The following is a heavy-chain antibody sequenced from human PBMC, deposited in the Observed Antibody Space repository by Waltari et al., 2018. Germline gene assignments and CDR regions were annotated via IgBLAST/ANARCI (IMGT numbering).Heavy chain of an antibody. V-gene: IGHV1-8*03. Sequence: QVQLVQSGAEVKKPGASVKVSCKASGYTFTSYDINWVRQATGQGLEGMGWMNPNCGNTGYAQKFHGRVTITRNTSISTAYMELSSLRSEDTAVYYCARGGNTWDAFDIWGQGTMVTVSS. CDR3: ARGGNTWDAFDI. CDR1: GYTFTSYD. CDR2: MNPNCGNT. D-gene: IGHD3-16*01. J-gene: IGHJ3*02.